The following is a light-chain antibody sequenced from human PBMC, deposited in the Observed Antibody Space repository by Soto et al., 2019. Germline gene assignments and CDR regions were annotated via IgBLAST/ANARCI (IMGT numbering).Light chain of an antibody. CDR1: QSVLYSANNMNY. Sequence: DIVMTQSPDSLAVSLGERATINCKSSQSVLYSANNMNYLAWYQQKPGQPPKLLIYWASTRESGVPDRFSGRGSGTDFTLTINSLQAEDVAVYYCQQYSSTPHTFGQGTKVEIK. V-gene: IGKV4-1*01. CDR3: QQYSSTPHT. J-gene: IGKJ1*01. CDR2: WAS.